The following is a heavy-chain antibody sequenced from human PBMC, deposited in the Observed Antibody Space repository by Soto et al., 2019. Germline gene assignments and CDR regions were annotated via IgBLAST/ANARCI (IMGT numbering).Heavy chain of an antibody. Sequence: GGSLRLSCAASGFTVSSNYMSWVRQAPGKGLEWVSVIYSGGSTYYADSVKGRFTISRDNSKNTLYLQMNSLRAGDTAVYYCARDQGYCSGGSCYSGHYYYGMDVWGQGTTVTVSS. CDR2: IYSGGST. J-gene: IGHJ6*02. D-gene: IGHD2-15*01. CDR3: ARDQGYCSGGSCYSGHYYYGMDV. V-gene: IGHV3-53*01. CDR1: GFTVSSNY.